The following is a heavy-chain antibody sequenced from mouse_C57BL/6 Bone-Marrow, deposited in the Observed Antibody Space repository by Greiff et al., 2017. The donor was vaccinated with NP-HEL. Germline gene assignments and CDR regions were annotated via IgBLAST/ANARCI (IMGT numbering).Heavy chain of an antibody. CDR1: GYTFTSYW. CDR3: ARDDGNYLSYWYFDV. CDR2: IDPNSGGT. J-gene: IGHJ1*03. Sequence: QVQLQQPGAELVKPGASVKLSCKASGYTFTSYWMHWVKPRPGRGLEWIGRIDPNSGGTKYNEKFKSKATLTVDKPSSTAYMQLRSLTSEDSSVYYCARDDGNYLSYWYFDVWGTGTTVTVSS. D-gene: IGHD2-1*01. V-gene: IGHV1-72*01.